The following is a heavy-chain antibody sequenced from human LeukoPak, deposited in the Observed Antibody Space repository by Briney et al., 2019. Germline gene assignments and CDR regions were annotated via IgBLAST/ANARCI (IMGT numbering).Heavy chain of an antibody. CDR1: GFTFSSYW. CDR3: ARDLQVTSAYGMDV. D-gene: IGHD4-17*01. V-gene: IGHV3-7*01. J-gene: IGHJ6*02. Sequence: PGGSLRLSCAASGFTFSSYWMSWVRQAPGKGLEWVANIKQDGSEKYYVDSVKGRFTISRDNAKNSLYLQMNSLRAEDTAVYYCARDLQVTSAYGMDVWGQGTTVTDSS. CDR2: IKQDGSEK.